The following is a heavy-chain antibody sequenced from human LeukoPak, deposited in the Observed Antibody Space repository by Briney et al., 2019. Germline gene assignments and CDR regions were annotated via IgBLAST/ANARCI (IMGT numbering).Heavy chain of an antibody. J-gene: IGHJ3*02. V-gene: IGHV3-21*01. CDR2: ISSSSSYI. Sequence: PGGSLRLSCAASGFTSSSYSMNWVRQAPGKGLEWVSSISSSSSYIYYADSVKGRFTVSRDNAKNSLYLQMNSLRAEDTAVYYCARDSSSSWYGGAINDAFDIWGQGTMVTVSS. CDR1: GFTSSSYS. D-gene: IGHD6-13*01. CDR3: ARDSSSSWYGGAINDAFDI.